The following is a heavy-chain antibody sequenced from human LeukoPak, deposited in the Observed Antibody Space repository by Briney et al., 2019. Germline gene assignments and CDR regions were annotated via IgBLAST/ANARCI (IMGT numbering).Heavy chain of an antibody. CDR3: ARPPGRYYYDSSGYYSPYYFDY. Sequence: GASLKIYLKGAGYSFTNYWIGWVRPMPGKGLEWMGIIYPGDSDTRYSPSFQGQVTISADKSISTAYLQWSSLKASDTAMYYCARPPGRYYYDSSGYYSPYYFDYWGQGTLVAVSS. CDR2: IYPGDSDT. V-gene: IGHV5-51*01. J-gene: IGHJ4*02. D-gene: IGHD3-22*01. CDR1: GYSFTNYW.